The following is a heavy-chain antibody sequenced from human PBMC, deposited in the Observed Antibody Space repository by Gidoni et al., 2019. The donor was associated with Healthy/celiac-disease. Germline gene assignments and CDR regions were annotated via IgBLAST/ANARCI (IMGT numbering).Heavy chain of an antibody. J-gene: IGHJ5*02. CDR1: GGSITSSAYY. V-gene: IGHV4-39*01. Sequence: QLQLQESGPGLVKPSETLSLTCTVSGGSITSSAYYWGWIRQPPGKGLEWIGSIYYSGSTYYNPSLKSRVTISVDTSKNQFSLKLTSVTAADTAVYYCARHFGVVVLAATVSVWFDPWGQGTLVTVSS. CDR3: ARHFGVVVLAATVSVWFDP. CDR2: IYYSGST. D-gene: IGHD2-15*01.